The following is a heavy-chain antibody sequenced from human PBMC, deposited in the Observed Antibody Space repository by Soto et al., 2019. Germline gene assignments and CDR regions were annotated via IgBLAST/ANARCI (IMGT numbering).Heavy chain of an antibody. CDR1: GGSISSSSYY. Sequence: SETLSLTCTVSGGSISSSSYYWGWIRQPPGKGLEWIGSIYYSGSTYYNPSLKSRVTISVDTSKNQFSLKLSSVTAADTAVYYCARQLGYCSGGSCYPHFDYWGQGTLVTVSS. CDR2: IYYSGST. D-gene: IGHD2-15*01. J-gene: IGHJ4*02. V-gene: IGHV4-39*01. CDR3: ARQLGYCSGGSCYPHFDY.